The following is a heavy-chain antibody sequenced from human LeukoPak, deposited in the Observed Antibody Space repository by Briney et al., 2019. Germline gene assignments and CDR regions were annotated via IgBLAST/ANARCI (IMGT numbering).Heavy chain of an antibody. J-gene: IGHJ5*02. V-gene: IGHV4-39*01. CDR3: SRLYCTTSSCGRFDP. Sequence: SETLSLTCTVSGVSISSSGYYWAWIRQPPGKGLEWIGTLYYSGSTYFKPALKSRFTISVDTSKNQFSLKLTSVTAADTAVYYCSRLYCTTSSCGRFDPWGQGTLVTVSS. D-gene: IGHD2-2*01. CDR1: GVSISSSGYY. CDR2: LYYSGST.